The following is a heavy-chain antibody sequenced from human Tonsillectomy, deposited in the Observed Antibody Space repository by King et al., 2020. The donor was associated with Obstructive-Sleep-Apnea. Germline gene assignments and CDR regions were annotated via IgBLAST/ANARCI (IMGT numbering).Heavy chain of an antibody. V-gene: IGHV4-31*03. J-gene: IGHJ4*02. CDR1: VGSISSGGYY. Sequence: QLQESGPGLVKPSQTLSLTCTVSVGSISSGGYYWSWIRQHPGKGLEGIGYIYYSGSTYYNPSLKRRVTISVNTSKNQFSLKLSSVTAADTAVYYCARVIEVVAATPHFDYWGQGTLVTVSS. CDR3: ARVIEVVAATPHFDY. CDR2: IYYSGST. D-gene: IGHD2-15*01.